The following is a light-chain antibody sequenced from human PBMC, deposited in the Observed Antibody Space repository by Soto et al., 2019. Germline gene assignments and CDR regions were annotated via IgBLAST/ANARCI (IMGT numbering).Light chain of an antibody. J-gene: IGKJ1*01. V-gene: IGKV3-15*01. CDR2: GAS. Sequence: QNPNTLSVSPGERATLSWRSSQSVTTNMAWYQQKPGQAPRLLIYGASTRATGIPARFSGSGSGADFTLTISSLQSEDFAVYYCQQYNNWPPWTFGQGTKVDI. CDR3: QQYNNWPPWT. CDR1: QSVTTN.